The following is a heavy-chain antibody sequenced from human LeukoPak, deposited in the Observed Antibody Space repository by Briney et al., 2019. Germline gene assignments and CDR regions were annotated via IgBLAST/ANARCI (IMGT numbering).Heavy chain of an antibody. Sequence: PGGSLRLTCAASAFALASNYMSWVRQAPEKGLEWVSILYSAGATYYADSVRGRFTITRDTSKNTLNLQMNSLRADDTAIYYCAGIEVGVRKFYSDPFHYWGQGTLVTVSS. CDR2: LYSAGAT. CDR3: AGIEVGVRKFYSDPFHY. D-gene: IGHD3-22*01. V-gene: IGHV3-53*01. J-gene: IGHJ4*02. CDR1: AFALASNY.